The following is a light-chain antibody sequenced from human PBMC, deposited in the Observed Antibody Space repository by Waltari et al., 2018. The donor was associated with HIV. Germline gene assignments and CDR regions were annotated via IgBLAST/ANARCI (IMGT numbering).Light chain of an antibody. Sequence: SNQLPQPPSVSLSPGQTARITGSGHALAHHYTSWFQQKPGQAPVLVIYKDTERPSGIPERFSGSRSGTTVEWTISGVQAEDEADYYCQAGGSSGSWVFGGGTKLTVL. V-gene: IGLV3-25*03. CDR3: QAGGSSGSWV. CDR2: KDT. CDR1: ALAHHY. J-gene: IGLJ3*02.